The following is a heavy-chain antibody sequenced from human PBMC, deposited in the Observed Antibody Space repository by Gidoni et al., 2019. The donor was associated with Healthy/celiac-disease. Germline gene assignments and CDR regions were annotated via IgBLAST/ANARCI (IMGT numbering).Heavy chain of an antibody. CDR2: IYHSGST. CDR3: ARVKRIYYDSSGYYYHLPQTGWFDP. V-gene: IGHV4-4*02. J-gene: IGHJ5*02. D-gene: IGHD3-22*01. CDR1: GGSISSRNW. Sequence: QVQLQESGPGLVKPSGTLSLTCAVSGGSISSRNWWSWVRQPPGKGLEWIGEIYHSGSTNYNPSLKSRVTISVDKSKNQFSLKLSSVTAADTAVYYCARVKRIYYDSSGYYYHLPQTGWFDPWGQGTLVTVSS.